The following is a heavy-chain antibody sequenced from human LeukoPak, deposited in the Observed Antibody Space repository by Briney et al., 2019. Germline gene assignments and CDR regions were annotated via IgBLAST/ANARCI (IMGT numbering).Heavy chain of an antibody. CDR3: ASNTGSDSSGYAY. CDR2: ISVYSGET. Sequence: ASVKVSFKASGGTFSSYGITWVRQAPGQGLEWMGWISVYSGETNYAQKLQDRVTVTTDTSTRTAYLELRSLRSDDTAVYYCASNTGSDSSGYAYWGQGTLVTVSS. V-gene: IGHV1-18*01. CDR1: GGTFSSYG. D-gene: IGHD3-22*01. J-gene: IGHJ4*02.